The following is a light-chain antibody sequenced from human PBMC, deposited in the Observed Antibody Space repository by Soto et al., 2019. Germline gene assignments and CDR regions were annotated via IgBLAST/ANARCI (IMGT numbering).Light chain of an antibody. CDR1: SSDVGGYNY. CDR2: DVS. CDR3: CSYAGTVWV. Sequence: QSVLTQPRSVSGSPGQSVTISCTGTSSDVGGYNYVSWYQQHPGKAPKLMIYDVSKRPSGVPDRFSGSKSGNTASLTISGLQAEDEADYYCCSYAGTVWVFGGGTKL. V-gene: IGLV2-11*01. J-gene: IGLJ2*01.